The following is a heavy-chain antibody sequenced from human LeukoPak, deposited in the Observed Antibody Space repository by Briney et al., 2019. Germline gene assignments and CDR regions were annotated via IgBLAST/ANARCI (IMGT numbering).Heavy chain of an antibody. J-gene: IGHJ1*01. Sequence: ASVKVSCKVSGYALTELSMHWVRQAPGKGLEWMGGFDPEDGETIYAQKFQGRVTTTEDTSTDTAYMELSSLRSEDTAVYYCATGCGGDCFPIYFQHWGQGTLVTVSS. V-gene: IGHV1-24*01. CDR3: ATGCGGDCFPIYFQH. D-gene: IGHD2-21*02. CDR1: GYALTELS. CDR2: FDPEDGET.